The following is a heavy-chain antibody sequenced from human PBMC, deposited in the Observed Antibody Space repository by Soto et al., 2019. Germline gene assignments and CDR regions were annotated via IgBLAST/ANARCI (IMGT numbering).Heavy chain of an antibody. CDR2: TSAYNANT. V-gene: IGHV1-18*01. D-gene: IGHD3-10*01. Sequence: QVQLVQSGAEVKKPGASVKVSCKASGYTFTSYGISWVRQAPGQGLEWMGGTSAYNANTNYAQKLQGRVTMTTDTSLSAAYMELRSMRSVDTAVYYCAREQVTMVRVTSGFAYWVQGTLITVS. J-gene: IGHJ4*02. CDR3: AREQVTMVRVTSGFAY. CDR1: GYTFTSYG.